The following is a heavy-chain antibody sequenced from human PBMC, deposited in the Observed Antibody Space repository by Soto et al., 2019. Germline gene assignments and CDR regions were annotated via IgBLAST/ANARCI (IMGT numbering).Heavy chain of an antibody. D-gene: IGHD1-26*01. Sequence: SETLSLTCTVSGGSISSYYWSWIRQPAGKGLEWIGRTYTSGSTNYNPSLKSRVTMSVDTSKNQFSLKLSSVTAADTAVYYCARDDVSGSYYGPYYYGMDVWGQGTTAPVSS. CDR1: GGSISSYY. J-gene: IGHJ6*02. CDR3: ARDDVSGSYYGPYYYGMDV. CDR2: TYTSGST. V-gene: IGHV4-4*07.